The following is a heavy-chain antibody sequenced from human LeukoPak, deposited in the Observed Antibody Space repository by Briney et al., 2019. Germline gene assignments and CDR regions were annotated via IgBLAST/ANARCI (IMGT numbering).Heavy chain of an antibody. CDR2: ISASGGSS. V-gene: IGHV3-23*01. CDR3: AKEAGSVYFYESSGYFDY. CDR1: GFTFSDYW. D-gene: IGHD3-22*01. Sequence: GGSLRLSCAASGFTFSDYWMSWMRQAPGKGLEWVSGISASGGSSYYADSVKGRFTISRDSSKNTLYLQMNSLRVEDTAVYYCAKEAGSVYFYESSGYFDYWGQGTLVTVSS. J-gene: IGHJ4*02.